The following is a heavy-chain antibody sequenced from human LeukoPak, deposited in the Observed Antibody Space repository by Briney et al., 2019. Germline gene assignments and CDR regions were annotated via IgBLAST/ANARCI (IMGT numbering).Heavy chain of an antibody. Sequence: PGGSLRLSCAVSGFTFSSYAMSWVRQAPGKGLEWVSAISGSGGSTYYADSVKGRFTISRDNSKNTLYLQMNSLRAEDTAVYYCAKDRRTTVVTPMYYYWGQGTLVTVST. D-gene: IGHD4-23*01. CDR2: ISGSGGST. J-gene: IGHJ4*02. CDR1: GFTFSSYA. V-gene: IGHV3-23*01. CDR3: AKDRRTTVVTPMYYY.